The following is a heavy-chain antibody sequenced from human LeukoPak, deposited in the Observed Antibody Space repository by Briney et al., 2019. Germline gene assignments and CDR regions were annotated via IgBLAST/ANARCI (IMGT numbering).Heavy chain of an antibody. CDR2: ILPVFGTS. V-gene: IGHV1-69*13. CDR3: ARDHRGFYYDSGNYYYLDV. J-gene: IGHJ6*03. Sequence: VASVTVSCKASGGTYNNYAITWVRQAPGQGLEWVGGILPVFGTSNYAQRFQGRVTITADESTGTTYMELSSLRSEDTAVYYCARDHRGFYYDSGNYYYLDVWGKGTTVTVSS. D-gene: IGHD3-10*01. CDR1: GGTYNNYA.